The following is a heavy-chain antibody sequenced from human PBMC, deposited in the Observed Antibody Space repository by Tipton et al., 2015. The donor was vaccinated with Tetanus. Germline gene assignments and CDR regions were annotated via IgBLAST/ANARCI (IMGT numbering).Heavy chain of an antibody. V-gene: IGHV5-51*01. Sequence: QLVQSGAEVKKPGDSLKISCEVSGHNSRSYWISWVRQMPGKGLEWMGIIYPGDADATYSPSFRGQVTISIDKSLSTAYLHWSSLKASDTAIYFCARLPKHYSASGSTWGQGTLATVSS. J-gene: IGHJ5*02. CDR1: GHNSRSYW. CDR2: IYPGDADA. D-gene: IGHD3-10*01. CDR3: ARLPKHYSASGST.